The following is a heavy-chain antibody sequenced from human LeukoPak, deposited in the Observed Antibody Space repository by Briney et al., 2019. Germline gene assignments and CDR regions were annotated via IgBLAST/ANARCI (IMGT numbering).Heavy chain of an antibody. Sequence: ASVKVSCKASGYTFTGYYMHWVRQAPGQGLEWMGWINPNSGGTNYAQKFRGRVTMTRDTSISTAYMELSRLRSDDTAVYYCARGPFIAARTPGTFDYWGQGTLVTVSS. D-gene: IGHD6-6*01. V-gene: IGHV1-2*02. CDR1: GYTFTGYY. CDR2: INPNSGGT. J-gene: IGHJ4*02. CDR3: ARGPFIAARTPGTFDY.